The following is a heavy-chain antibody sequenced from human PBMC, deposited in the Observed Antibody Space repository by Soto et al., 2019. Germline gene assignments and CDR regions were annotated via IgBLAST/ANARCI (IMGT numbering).Heavy chain of an antibody. CDR3: ARGSNSGGYYVGFDF. V-gene: IGHV4-30-2*06. Sequence: PSETLSLTCAVSGGSISYADHAWGWIRQSPGEGLEWLGNIYRDGVTFYNPSLKSRVNVLLDMSRNQFSLNLKSVTAADTAVYYCARGSNSGGYYVGFDFWGQGTLVTVSS. J-gene: IGHJ5*01. CDR2: IYRDGVT. CDR1: GGSISYADHA. D-gene: IGHD3-22*01.